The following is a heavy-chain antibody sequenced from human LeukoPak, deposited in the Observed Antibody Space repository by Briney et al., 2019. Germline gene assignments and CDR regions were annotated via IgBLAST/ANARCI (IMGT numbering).Heavy chain of an antibody. CDR1: GGSISSGSYY. CDR2: IYTSGST. CDR3: ARDAVVIDAFDI. J-gene: IGHJ3*02. V-gene: IGHV4-61*02. Sequence: KSSETLSLTCTVSGGSISSGSYYWSWIRQPAGKGLEWIGRIYTSGSTNYNPSLKSRVTISVDTSKNQLSLKLSSVTAADTAVYYCARDAVVIDAFDIWGQGTMVTVSS. D-gene: IGHD3-22*01.